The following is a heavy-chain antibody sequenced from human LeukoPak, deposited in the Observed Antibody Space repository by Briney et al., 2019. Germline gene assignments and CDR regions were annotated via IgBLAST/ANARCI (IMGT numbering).Heavy chain of an antibody. CDR3: ARGTRYCSSTSCYRVYYYYYYYMDV. D-gene: IGHD2-2*02. V-gene: IGHV1-69*05. CDR2: IIPIFGTA. J-gene: IGHJ6*03. Sequence: SVKVSCKASGGTFSSYAISWVRQAPGQGLEWMEGIIPIFGTANYAQKFQGRVTITTDESTSTAYMELSSLRSEDTAVYYCARGTRYCSSTSCYRVYYYYYYYMDVWGKGTTVTVSS. CDR1: GGTFSSYA.